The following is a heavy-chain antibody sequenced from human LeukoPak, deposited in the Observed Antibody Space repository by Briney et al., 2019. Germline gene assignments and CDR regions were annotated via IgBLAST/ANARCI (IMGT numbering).Heavy chain of an antibody. CDR3: AKDGSCGGDCYSPFFDY. V-gene: IGHV3-30*18. J-gene: IGHJ4*02. CDR1: GFTFSSYG. D-gene: IGHD2-21*02. CDR2: ISYDGSNK. Sequence: PGGSLRLSCAASGFTFSSYGMHWVRQAPGKGLEWVAVISYDGSNKYYADSVKGRFTISRDNSKNTLYLQMNSLRAEDTAVYYCAKDGSCGGDCYSPFFDYWGQGTLVTVSS.